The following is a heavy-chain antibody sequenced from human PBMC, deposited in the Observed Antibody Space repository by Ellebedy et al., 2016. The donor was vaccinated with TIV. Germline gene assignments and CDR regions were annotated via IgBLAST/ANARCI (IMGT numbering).Heavy chain of an antibody. CDR2: INPSSGYT. CDR1: GYILTSHH. CDR3: TRDLTNIVSGDY. D-gene: IGHD5/OR15-5a*01. J-gene: IGHJ4*02. V-gene: IGHV1-46*01. Sequence: AASVKVSCKASGYILTSHHMHWVREAPGQGLEWMGVINPSSGYTEYAQKFQGRVTVTRDTSTSTAFLELSRLRSDDTAVYYCTRDLTNIVSGDYWGQGTLVTVSS.